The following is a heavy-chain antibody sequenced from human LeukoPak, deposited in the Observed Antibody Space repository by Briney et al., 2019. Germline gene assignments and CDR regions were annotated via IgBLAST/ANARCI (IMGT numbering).Heavy chain of an antibody. CDR3: ARHSGYYYGSGLNAFDI. D-gene: IGHD3-10*01. J-gene: IGHJ3*02. Sequence: SETLSLTCAVYGGSFNGYYWSWIRQPPGKGLEWIGEINHSGSTNYNPSLKSRVTISVDMSKNQFSLKLSSVTAADTAVYYCARHSGYYYGSGLNAFDIWGQGTMVTVSS. V-gene: IGHV4-34*01. CDR2: INHSGST. CDR1: GGSFNGYY.